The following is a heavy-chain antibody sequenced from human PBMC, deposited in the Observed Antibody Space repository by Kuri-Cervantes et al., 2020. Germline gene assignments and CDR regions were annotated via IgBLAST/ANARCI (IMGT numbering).Heavy chain of an antibody. J-gene: IGHJ3*01. CDR2: ISGGSDRT. D-gene: IGHD3-10*01. V-gene: IGHV3-23*01. CDR1: GFTFSSYG. CDR3: ARRGVRGVGGGEYAFDV. Sequence: GESLKISCAASGFTFSSYGMHWVRQAPGKGLEWVSYISGGSDRTYHADTVQGRFAISRDNSKNTLYLQMNTLRVEDTAIYYCARRGVRGVGGGEYAFDVWGQGTMVTVSS.